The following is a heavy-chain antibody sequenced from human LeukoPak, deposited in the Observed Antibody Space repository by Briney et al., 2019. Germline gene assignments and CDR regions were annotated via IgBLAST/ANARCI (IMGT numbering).Heavy chain of an antibody. CDR1: GFTFNSYW. V-gene: IGHV3-53*01. Sequence: PGGSLRLSCAASGFTFNSYWMNWVRQAPGKGLEWVAVIYNGATTNYADSVKGRFTISRDYSKNTLYLQMNSLRAEDTAVYYCFCLDVDSWGQGTRVTVSS. J-gene: IGHJ4*02. CDR3: FCLDVDS. CDR2: IYNGATT. D-gene: IGHD3-16*01.